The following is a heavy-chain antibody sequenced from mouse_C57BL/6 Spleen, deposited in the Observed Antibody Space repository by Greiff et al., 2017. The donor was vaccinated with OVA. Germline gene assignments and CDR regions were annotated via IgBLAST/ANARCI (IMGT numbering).Heavy chain of an antibody. J-gene: IGHJ4*01. Sequence: VQLQQSGPELVKPGASVKISCKASGYSFTGYYMNWVKQSPEKSLEWIGEINPSTGGTTYNQKFKAKATLTVDKSSSTAYMQLKSLTSEDSAVYYCASSSAYAMDDWGQGTSVTVAS. D-gene: IGHD1-1*01. CDR3: ASSSAYAMDD. CDR1: GYSFTGYY. V-gene: IGHV1-42*01. CDR2: INPSTGGT.